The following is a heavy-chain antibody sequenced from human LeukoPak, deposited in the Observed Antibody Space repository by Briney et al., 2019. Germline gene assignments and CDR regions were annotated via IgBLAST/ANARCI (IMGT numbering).Heavy chain of an antibody. CDR2: IIPILGIA. J-gene: IGHJ5*02. D-gene: IGHD2-2*01. V-gene: IGHV1-69*04. Sequence: ASVKVSCKASGGTFSSYAISWVRQAPGQGLEWMGRIIPILGIANYAQKFQGRVTITADKSTSTAYMELSSLRSEDTAVYYCARDRSSTSYFDPWGQGTLVTVSS. CDR1: GGTFSSYA. CDR3: ARDRSSTSYFDP.